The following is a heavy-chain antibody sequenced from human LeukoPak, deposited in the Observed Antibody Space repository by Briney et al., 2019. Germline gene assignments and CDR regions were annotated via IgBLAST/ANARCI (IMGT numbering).Heavy chain of an antibody. CDR2: INHSGST. Sequence: SETLSLTCAVYGGSFSGYYWSWIRQPPGKGLEWIGEINHSGSTNYNPSLKSRVTMSVDTSKNQFSLELSSVTAADTAVYYCARGSAPSYYDFWSGYTDAFDIWGQGTMVTVSS. CDR3: ARGSAPSYYDFWSGYTDAFDI. V-gene: IGHV4-34*01. D-gene: IGHD3-3*01. CDR1: GGSFSGYY. J-gene: IGHJ3*02.